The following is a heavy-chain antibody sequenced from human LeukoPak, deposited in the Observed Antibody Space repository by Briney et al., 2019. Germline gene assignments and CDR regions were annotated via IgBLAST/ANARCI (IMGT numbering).Heavy chain of an antibody. CDR3: ARVVDHDYGDYYLDY. D-gene: IGHD4-17*01. Sequence: GGSVSLSCAASGFTVSSTYMSWVRQTAGKGLEWVSVVYSGGSKYYADSVKGRFTISRDNSKNTLYLQMNSLRAEDTAVYYCARVVDHDYGDYYLDYWGQGTLVTVSS. V-gene: IGHV3-53*01. CDR1: GFTVSSTY. J-gene: IGHJ4*02. CDR2: VYSGGSK.